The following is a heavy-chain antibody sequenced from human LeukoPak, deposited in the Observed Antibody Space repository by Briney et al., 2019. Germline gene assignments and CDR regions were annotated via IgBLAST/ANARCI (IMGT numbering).Heavy chain of an antibody. V-gene: IGHV4-39*01. D-gene: IGHD5-12*01. Sequence: PSETLSLTCTVSGGSISSSSYSWGWIRQPPGKGLEWIGSVSHSGSINYDPSLKNRVTISVDTSKNQFSLKLSSVTAADTAVYYCWAIVTTIKLDFWGQGTLVTVSP. J-gene: IGHJ4*02. CDR1: GGSISSSSYS. CDR2: VSHSGSI. CDR3: WAIVTTIKLDF.